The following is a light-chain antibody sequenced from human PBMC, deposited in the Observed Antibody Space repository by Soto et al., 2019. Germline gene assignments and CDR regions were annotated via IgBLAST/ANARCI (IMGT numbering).Light chain of an antibody. Sequence: QSALTQPRSVSGSPGQSVTLSCTGTSTDVGNYDYVSWYQQYPGKAPKLLIYDVYKRPSGVPARFSGSKSGKTASLAISGLQAEDEADYYCCSYAGSYTVIFGGGTKLTVL. CDR3: CSYAGSYTVI. J-gene: IGLJ2*01. CDR1: STDVGNYDY. CDR2: DVY. V-gene: IGLV2-11*01.